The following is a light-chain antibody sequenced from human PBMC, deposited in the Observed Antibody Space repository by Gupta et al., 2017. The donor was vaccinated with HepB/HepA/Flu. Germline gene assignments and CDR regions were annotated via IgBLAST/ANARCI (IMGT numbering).Light chain of an antibody. Sequence: QSVLTQPPSMSGAPGQRVTIPCTGSTSNIAAWYDVHWYQHLPGKAPKRRIVVNKNRPSGVPDRFVGSKSGTQASRAILGLQAEEKTDGDGPYYDSRLSGSVFGGGTKLTVL. CDR2: VNK. CDR1: TSNIAAWYD. J-gene: IGLJ2*01. CDR3: PYYDSRLSGSV. V-gene: IGLV1-40*01.